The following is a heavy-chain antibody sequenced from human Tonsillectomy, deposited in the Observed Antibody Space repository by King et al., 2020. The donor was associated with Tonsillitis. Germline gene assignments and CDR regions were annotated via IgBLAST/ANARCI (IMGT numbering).Heavy chain of an antibody. D-gene: IGHD3-22*01. CDR2: IRFDGSIE. CDR3: AKGYYDTSGYYLPPAY. J-gene: IGHJ4*02. Sequence: VQLVESGGGVVLPGGSLRLSCAASGFSFSSDGMHWVRQAPCKGLEWVAFIRFDGSIEYYADSVKGRFTISRDNSKNTLFLQMNSLKTEDTAVYSCAKGYYDTSGYYLPPAYWGQGTLVTVSS. CDR1: GFSFSSDG. V-gene: IGHV3-30*02.